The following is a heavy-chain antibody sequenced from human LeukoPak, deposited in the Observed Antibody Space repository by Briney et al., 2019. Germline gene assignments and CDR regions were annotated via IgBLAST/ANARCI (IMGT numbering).Heavy chain of an antibody. V-gene: IGHV3-66*01. J-gene: IGHJ3*02. CDR3: ARDSSGYFLWAFDI. Sequence: GGSLTLSRAASGFTVSSDHMAWVSQAPGKGLEWVSVIYPSATKYYADSVRGRFIISRDSSKNTLYLQMSSLRAEDTATYYCARDSSGYFLWAFDIWGLGTMVTVSS. CDR2: IYPSATK. D-gene: IGHD3-22*01. CDR1: GFTVSSDH.